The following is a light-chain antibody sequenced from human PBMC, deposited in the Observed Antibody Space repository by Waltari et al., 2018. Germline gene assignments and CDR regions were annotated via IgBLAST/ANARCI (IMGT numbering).Light chain of an antibody. CDR3: QQYCTTPT. CDR1: QSVLYRSNNKEY. V-gene: IGKV4-1*01. CDR2: WAS. Sequence: DIVMTQFPDSLAVSLGERATINCKSSQSVLYRSNNKEYLAWYQKKPGQPAKLLISWASTRESGVPARFSGSGSGTDFTLTISSLQAEDVAVYYCQQYCTTPTFGQGTKVEIK. J-gene: IGKJ1*01.